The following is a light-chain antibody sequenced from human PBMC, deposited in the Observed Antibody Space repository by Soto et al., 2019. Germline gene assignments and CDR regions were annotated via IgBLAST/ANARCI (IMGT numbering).Light chain of an antibody. CDR3: QQYKNWPL. V-gene: IGKV3-15*01. Sequence: EVVLTQSPGTLSLSPGDRASLSCRASQNLSRYFLAWYQHKPGQAPRLLLYGASTRATGIPVRFSGSGFGTKFTLTISSLQSEDFAVYYCQQYKNWPLFGQGTRLEIK. CDR1: QNLSRY. CDR2: GAS. J-gene: IGKJ5*01.